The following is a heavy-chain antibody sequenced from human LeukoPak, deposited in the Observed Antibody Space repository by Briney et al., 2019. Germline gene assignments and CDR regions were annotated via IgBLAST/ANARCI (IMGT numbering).Heavy chain of an antibody. CDR2: IKQDGSEK. J-gene: IGHJ4*02. CDR1: GFTFSSYW. CDR3: AKDWGFDY. V-gene: IGHV3-7*01. Sequence: PGTSLRLSCAASGFTFSSYWMSWVRQAPGKGLEWVANIKQDGSEKYYVDSVKGRFTISRDNSKNTLYLQMNSLRAEDTAVYYCAKDWGFDYWGQGTLVTVSS. D-gene: IGHD7-27*01.